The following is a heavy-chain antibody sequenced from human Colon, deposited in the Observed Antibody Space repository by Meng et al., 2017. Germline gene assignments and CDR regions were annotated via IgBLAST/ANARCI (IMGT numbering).Heavy chain of an antibody. CDR2: INPNSGVT. D-gene: IGHD1-26*01. CDR3: ARMGAGAAFDF. CDR1: GYTFTTFF. V-gene: IGHV1-2*05. Sequence: QVHLVQSGAEVKTPGSSVKLSCEASGYTFTTFFLNWVRQTPDQGFEWLGRINPNSGVTNFAQKFRGRVTMTRDTSISTAYMELASLRSDDTGVYYCARMGAGAAFDFWGQGTLVTVSS. J-gene: IGHJ4*02.